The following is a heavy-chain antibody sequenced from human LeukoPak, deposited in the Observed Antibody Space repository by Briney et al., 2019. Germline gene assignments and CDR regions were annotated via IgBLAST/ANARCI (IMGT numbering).Heavy chain of an antibody. V-gene: IGHV1-69*04. D-gene: IGHD5-18*01. CDR1: GGTFSTSA. CDR2: IIPVLNIT. Sequence: SVKVSCKTSGGTFSTSAITWVRQAPGQGLEWMGRIIPVLNITTYAQKFQGSVTITADTSTSTVYMELSSLRSEETAVYYCARGQGLTAPPPSGLDVWGQGTTVIVSS. CDR3: ARGQGLTAPPPSGLDV. J-gene: IGHJ6*02.